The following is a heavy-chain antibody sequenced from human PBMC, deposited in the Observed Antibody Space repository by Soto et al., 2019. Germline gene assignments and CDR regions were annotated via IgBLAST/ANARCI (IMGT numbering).Heavy chain of an antibody. V-gene: IGHV3-30-3*01. D-gene: IGHD2-21*02. Sequence: GSLRLSCAASGFIFSSYVMHWVRQAPGKGLEWVAVISYDGTNKHYADSVKGRFTISRDNSKSTLYVQMNSLRAEDTAVYYCARSYCGDDCALDHWGQGTLVTVSS. CDR2: ISYDGTNK. CDR3: ARSYCGDDCALDH. J-gene: IGHJ4*02. CDR1: GFIFSSYV.